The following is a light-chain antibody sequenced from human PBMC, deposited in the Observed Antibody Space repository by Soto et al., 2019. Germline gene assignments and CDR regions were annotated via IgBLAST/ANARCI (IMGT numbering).Light chain of an antibody. J-gene: IGKJ5*01. V-gene: IGKV1-5*01. Sequence: DIQMTQSPSTLSASVGDKVTITCRASQTISTWLAWYQHKPGKAPNLLIYDASTLMSGVPSRFSGSGSGTEFTLTISSLQPDDFATYYCQQSETSPLTFGHSTRLEI. CDR3: QQSETSPLT. CDR1: QTISTW. CDR2: DAS.